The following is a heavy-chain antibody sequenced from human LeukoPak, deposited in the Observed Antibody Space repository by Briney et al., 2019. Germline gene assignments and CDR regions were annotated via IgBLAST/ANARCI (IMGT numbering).Heavy chain of an antibody. Sequence: PGGSLRLSCAASGFTFDDYTMHWVRQAPGKGLEWVSLISWDGGSTYYADSVKGRFITSRDNSKNSLYLQMNSLRTEDTALYYCAKDMELRYFYGMDVWGQGTTVTVSS. CDR1: GFTFDDYT. CDR2: ISWDGGST. CDR3: AKDMELRYFYGMDV. J-gene: IGHJ6*02. V-gene: IGHV3-43*01. D-gene: IGHD3-9*01.